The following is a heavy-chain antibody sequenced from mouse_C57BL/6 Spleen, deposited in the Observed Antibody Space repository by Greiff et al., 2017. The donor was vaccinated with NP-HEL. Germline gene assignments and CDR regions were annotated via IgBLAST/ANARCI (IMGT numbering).Heavy chain of an antibody. CDR2: ISSGSSTI. J-gene: IGHJ1*03. D-gene: IGHD1-1*01. CDR1: GFTFSDYG. Sequence: EVKLMESGGGLVKPGGSLKLSCAASGFTFSDYGMHWVRQAPEKGLEWVAYISSGSSTIYYADTVKGRFTISRDNAKNTLFLQMTSLRSEDTAMYYCARGITTVVANWYFDVWGTGTTVTVSS. V-gene: IGHV5-17*01. CDR3: ARGITTVVANWYFDV.